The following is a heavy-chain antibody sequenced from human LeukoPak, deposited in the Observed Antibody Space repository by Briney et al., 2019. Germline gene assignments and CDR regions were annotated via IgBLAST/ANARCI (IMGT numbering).Heavy chain of an antibody. Sequence: SETLSLTCTVSGGSISSYYWSWIRQPPGKGLEWIGYIYYSGSTNYNPSLKSRVTISVDTSKNQFSLKLSSVTAADTAVYYCARVYCGGDCTYYYYGMDVWGQGTTVTVSS. D-gene: IGHD2-21*02. V-gene: IGHV4-59*01. CDR1: GGSISSYY. J-gene: IGHJ6*02. CDR2: IYYSGST. CDR3: ARVYCGGDCTYYYYGMDV.